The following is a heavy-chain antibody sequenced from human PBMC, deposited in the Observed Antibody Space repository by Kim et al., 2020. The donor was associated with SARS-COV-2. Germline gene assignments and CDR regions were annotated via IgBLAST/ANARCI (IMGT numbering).Heavy chain of an antibody. Sequence: GGSLRLSCAASGFTFDDYAMHWVRQAPGKGLEWVSGISWNSGSIGYADSVKGRFTIPRDNAKNSLYLQMNSLRAEDTALYYCAKDITWFGESRLYWGQGTLVTVSS. CDR1: GFTFDDYA. V-gene: IGHV3-9*01. D-gene: IGHD3-10*01. CDR2: ISWNSGSI. J-gene: IGHJ4*02. CDR3: AKDITWFGESRLY.